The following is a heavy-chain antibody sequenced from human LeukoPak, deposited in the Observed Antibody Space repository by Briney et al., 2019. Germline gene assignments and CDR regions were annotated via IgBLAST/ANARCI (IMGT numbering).Heavy chain of an antibody. CDR3: ASNGSSWYVGSYYYYMDV. D-gene: IGHD6-13*01. J-gene: IGHJ6*03. Sequence: PGGSLRLSCAASGFTFSSYEMNWVHQAPGKGLEWISYISGSGTTIYYADSVKGRFTISRDNAKNSLYLQMNSLRAEDTAVYYCASNGSSWYVGSYYYYMDVWGKGTTVTVSS. V-gene: IGHV3-48*03. CDR2: ISGSGTTI. CDR1: GFTFSSYE.